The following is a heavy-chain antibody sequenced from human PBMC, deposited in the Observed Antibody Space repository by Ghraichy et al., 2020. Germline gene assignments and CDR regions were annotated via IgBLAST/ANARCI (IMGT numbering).Heavy chain of an antibody. CDR1: GGSISSYY. J-gene: IGHJ6*02. D-gene: IGHD3-3*01. CDR3: ARDGGGPYYDFWSGYPTGMDV. Sequence: SETLSLTCTVSGGSISSYYWSWIRQPPGKGLEWIGYIYYSGSTNYNPSLKSRVTISVDTSKNQFSLKLSSVTAADTAVYYCARDGGGPYYDFWSGYPTGMDVWGQGTTVTVSS. V-gene: IGHV4-59*01. CDR2: IYYSGST.